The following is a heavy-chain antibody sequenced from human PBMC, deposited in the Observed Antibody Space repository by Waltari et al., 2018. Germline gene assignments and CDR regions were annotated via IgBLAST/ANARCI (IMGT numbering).Heavy chain of an antibody. Sequence: QVQLVESGGGVVQPGGSLRLSCAASGFDFGSYSMYWVRRAPGKGLEWCAFIRFGGSDNYYADSENRRFTIARDNSSHTLYLQLNTTSVDDAVVYCGAKNGDCSSSSCLNWFDTWGQGTLVTVSS. V-gene: IGHV3-30*02. CDR1: GFDFGSYS. CDR2: IRFGGSDN. J-gene: IGHJ5*02. CDR3: AKNGDCSSSSCLNWFDT. D-gene: IGHD2-2*01.